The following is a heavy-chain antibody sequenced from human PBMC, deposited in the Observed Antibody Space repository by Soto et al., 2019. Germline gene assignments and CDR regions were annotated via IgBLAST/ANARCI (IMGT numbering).Heavy chain of an antibody. J-gene: IGHJ4*02. D-gene: IGHD5-18*01. CDR3: ARGLNGYLNYFDY. Sequence: ASVKVSCKASGYTFTSYAMHWVRQAPGQRLEWMGWINAGNGNTKYSQKFQGRVTITRDTSASTAYMELSSLRSEDTAVYYCARGLNGYLNYFDYRGQGTPVTGSA. CDR2: INAGNGNT. CDR1: GYTFTSYA. V-gene: IGHV1-3*01.